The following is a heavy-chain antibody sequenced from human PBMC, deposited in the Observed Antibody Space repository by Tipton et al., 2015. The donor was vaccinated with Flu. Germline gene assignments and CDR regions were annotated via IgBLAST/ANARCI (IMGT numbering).Heavy chain of an antibody. CDR3: AAFCGGDCYIINY. V-gene: IGHV3-7*03. CDR2: ISQDGNDK. CDR1: GFTFTNYW. Sequence: SLRLSCATSGFTFTNYWMSWTRQAPRKGLEWVAHISQDGNDKYYVDSVKGRFTISRDNAKKSLSLQMNSLRAEDTAVYYCAAFCGGDCYIINYWGQGTLVTVSS. D-gene: IGHD2-21*01. J-gene: IGHJ4*02.